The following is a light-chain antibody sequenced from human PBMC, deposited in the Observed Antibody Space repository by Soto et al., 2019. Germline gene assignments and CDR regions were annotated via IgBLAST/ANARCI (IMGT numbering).Light chain of an antibody. V-gene: IGKV3D-15*01. J-gene: IGKJ1*01. Sequence: VMTQSPATLSVSPGERAALSCRASQSVSTNLAWYQQKPGQPPRLLIYFASSRATGIPDRFSGSGSGTDFTLTISSLQPEDVATYYCQKYNSALGTFGQGTKVDIK. CDR3: QKYNSALGT. CDR2: FAS. CDR1: QSVSTN.